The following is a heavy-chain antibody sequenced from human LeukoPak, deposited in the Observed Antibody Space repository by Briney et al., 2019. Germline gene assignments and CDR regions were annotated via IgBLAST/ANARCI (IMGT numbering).Heavy chain of an antibody. J-gene: IGHJ5*02. D-gene: IGHD2-15*01. Sequence: SETLSLTCTVSGGSISSYYWSWIRRPPGKGLEWIGEINHSGSTNYNPSLKSRVTISVDTSKNQFSLKLSSVTAADTAVYYCAGSVVVVAATPGGWFDPWGQGTLVTVSS. V-gene: IGHV4-34*01. CDR2: INHSGST. CDR3: AGSVVVVAATPGGWFDP. CDR1: GGSISSYY.